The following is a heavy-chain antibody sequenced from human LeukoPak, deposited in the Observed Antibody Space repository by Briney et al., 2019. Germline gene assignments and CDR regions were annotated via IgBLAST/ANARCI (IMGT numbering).Heavy chain of an antibody. CDR3: ARRHMTTVSNFDY. J-gene: IGHJ4*02. V-gene: IGHV3-11*01. D-gene: IGHD4-17*01. CDR2: ISSSGSII. Sequence: PGGSLRLSCAASRFTFSDYYMSWIRQAPGKGLEWVSYISSSGSIIYYADSVKGRFTISRDNAKNSLYLQMNSLRAEDTAVYYCARRHMTTVSNFDYWGQGTLVTVSS. CDR1: RFTFSDYY.